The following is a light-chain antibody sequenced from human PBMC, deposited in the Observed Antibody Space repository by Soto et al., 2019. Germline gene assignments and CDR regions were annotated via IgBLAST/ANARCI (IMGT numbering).Light chain of an antibody. J-gene: IGKJ4*01. V-gene: IGKV3-15*01. CDR3: QQYNNWPLT. CDR2: GAS. CDR1: QSVSSN. Sequence: EIVMTQSPATLSVSPGERATLSCRASQSVSSNLAWYQQKPGQAPRLLIYGASTRATGIPARFSGSGSGTEFTLTISSLQAEDFAVYYCQQYNNWPLTFGGGTKCEIK.